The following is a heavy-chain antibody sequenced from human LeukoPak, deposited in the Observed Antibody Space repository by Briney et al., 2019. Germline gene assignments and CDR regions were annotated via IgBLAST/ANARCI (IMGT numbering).Heavy chain of an antibody. CDR2: ISSSGSTI. J-gene: IGHJ4*02. D-gene: IGHD6-19*01. Sequence: PGGSLRLSCAASGFTFSSYEMNWVRQAPGKGLEWVSYISSSGSTIYYADSVKGRFTISRDNAKNSLYLQMNSLRAEDTAVYYCTRGLAGWSRADYFDYWGQGTLVTVSS. CDR3: TRGLAGWSRADYFDY. V-gene: IGHV3-48*03. CDR1: GFTFSSYE.